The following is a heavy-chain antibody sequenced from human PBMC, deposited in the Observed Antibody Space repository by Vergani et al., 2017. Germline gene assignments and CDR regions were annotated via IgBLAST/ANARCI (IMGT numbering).Heavy chain of an antibody. V-gene: IGHV2-5*01. CDR2: IYWNDDK. Sequence: QITLKESGPTLVKPTQTLTLTCTFSGFSLSTSGVGVGWIRQPPGKALEWLALIYWNDDKRYSPSLKSRLTITKDTSKNQVVLTMTNMDPVDTATYYCAHTSSSSRGGYYFDYWGQGTLVTVSS. CDR3: AHTSSSSRGGYYFDY. D-gene: IGHD6-6*01. CDR1: GFSLSTSGVG. J-gene: IGHJ4*02.